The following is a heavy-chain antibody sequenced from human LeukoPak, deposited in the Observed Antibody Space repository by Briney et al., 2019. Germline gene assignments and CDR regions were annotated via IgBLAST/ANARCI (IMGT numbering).Heavy chain of an antibody. CDR2: IRYDGSNK. J-gene: IGHJ4*02. CDR3: AKSWGIVVVPAAMPFDY. Sequence: GGSLRLSCAASGLTFSSYGMHWVRQAPGKGLEWVAFIRYDGSNKYYADSVKGRFTISRDNSKNTLYLQMNSLRAEDTAVYYCAKSWGIVVVPAAMPFDYWGQGTLVTVSS. V-gene: IGHV3-30*02. D-gene: IGHD2-2*01. CDR1: GLTFSSYG.